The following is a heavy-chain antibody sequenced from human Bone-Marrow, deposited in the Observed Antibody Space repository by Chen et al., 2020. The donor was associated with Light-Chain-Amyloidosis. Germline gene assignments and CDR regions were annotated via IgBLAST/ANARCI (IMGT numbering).Heavy chain of an antibody. CDR1: GGSISGYY. J-gene: IGHJ4*02. CDR2: INRSGST. CDR3: ARGGLDH. Sequence: QVQLQQWGAGLLKPSETLSLTCAVHGGSISGYYWNWLRQSPGKGLEWIGEINRSGSTNYNPSLKSRVTMSVDTSKNQFSLKVNSVTAEDTAVYYCARGGLDHWGQGTLVTVSS. V-gene: IGHV4-34*01.